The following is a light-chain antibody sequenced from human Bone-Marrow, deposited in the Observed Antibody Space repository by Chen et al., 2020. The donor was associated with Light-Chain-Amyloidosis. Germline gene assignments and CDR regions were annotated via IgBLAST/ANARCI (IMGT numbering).Light chain of an antibody. CDR2: DAS. CDR3: QHYNNWPFT. V-gene: IGKV3-15*01. Sequence: TQSPGTLSLSPGERSTLSCRTSQSVYTNLAWYQHKPGQAPRLLIYDASTSADGIPGRFSGSRSGVDFTLTISNIQSEDSAVYYCQHYNNWPFTFGPGTTVNIK. CDR1: QSVYTN. J-gene: IGKJ3*01.